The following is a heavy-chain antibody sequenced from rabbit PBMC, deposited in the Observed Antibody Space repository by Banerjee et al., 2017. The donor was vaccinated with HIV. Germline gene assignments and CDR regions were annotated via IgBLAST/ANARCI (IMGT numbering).Heavy chain of an antibody. J-gene: IGHJ4*01. CDR2: IYTGDGST. V-gene: IGHV1S45*01. CDR1: GFSFSSSYY. Sequence: QEQLEESGGGLVKPEGSLTLTCTASGFSFSSSYYMCWVRQAPGKGLEWIGCIYTGDGSTYYASWVNGRFTLSRENNENTVSLQMTSLTAADSATYFCARDGGDNNAFNLWGQGTLVTVS. D-gene: IGHD2-1*01. CDR3: ARDGGDNNAFNL.